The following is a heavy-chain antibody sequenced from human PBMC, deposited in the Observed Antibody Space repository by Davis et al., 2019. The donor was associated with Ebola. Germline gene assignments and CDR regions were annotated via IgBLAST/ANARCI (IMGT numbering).Heavy chain of an antibody. V-gene: IGHV1-18*01. Sequence: ASVKVSCKASGYTFTSSVIAWVRQAPGQGLEWVGWITPNNGNTKLAQRLQGRVTMSTDTYTSTAYLELRSLRSDDTAVYYCARFDAIGWFDYWGPGTLVIVSS. CDR3: ARFDAIGWFDY. D-gene: IGHD3-9*01. CDR2: ITPNNGNT. J-gene: IGHJ4*02. CDR1: GYTFTSSV.